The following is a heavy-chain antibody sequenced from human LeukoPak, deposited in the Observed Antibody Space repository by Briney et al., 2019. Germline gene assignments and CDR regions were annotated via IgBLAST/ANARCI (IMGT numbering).Heavy chain of an antibody. J-gene: IGHJ5*02. Sequence: ASLRLSCAASGFTFSSYWMNWVRQAPGKGLEWVASISNSGSSRYYSDSLKGRFTISTDKAKNSLYLQMNSRRAEDTAVYYCARDYLVQPAARWWFDPWGQGTLVTVSS. CDR2: ISNSGSSR. CDR3: ARDYLVQPAARWWFDP. D-gene: IGHD2-2*01. V-gene: IGHV3-21*01. CDR1: GFTFSSYW.